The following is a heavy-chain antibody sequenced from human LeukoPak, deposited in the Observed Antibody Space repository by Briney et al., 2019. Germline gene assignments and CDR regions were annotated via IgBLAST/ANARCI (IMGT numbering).Heavy chain of an antibody. V-gene: IGHV6-1*01. CDR3: ARGLRGIVVVPAARPFDY. Sequence: SQTLSLTCAISGDSVSSNSAAWNWIRQSPSRGLEWLGRTYYRSKWYTYYAASVKSRIAINRDTSKNQFSLQLNSVTPEDTAVYYCARGLRGIVVVPAARPFDYWGQGTLVTVSS. D-gene: IGHD2-2*01. CDR1: GDSVSSNSAA. CDR2: TYYRSKWYT. J-gene: IGHJ4*02.